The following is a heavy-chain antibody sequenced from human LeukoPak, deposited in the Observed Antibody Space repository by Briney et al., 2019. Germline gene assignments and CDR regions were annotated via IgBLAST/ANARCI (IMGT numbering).Heavy chain of an antibody. CDR1: GGSISSSSYY. Sequence: SGTLSLTCTVSGGSISSSSYYWGWIRQPPGKGLEWIGSIYYSGSTYYNPSLKSRVTISVDTSKNQFSLKLSSVTAADTAVYYCARRDGYNYYFDYWGQGTLVTVSS. CDR2: IYYSGST. D-gene: IGHD5-24*01. V-gene: IGHV4-39*01. CDR3: ARRDGYNYYFDY. J-gene: IGHJ4*02.